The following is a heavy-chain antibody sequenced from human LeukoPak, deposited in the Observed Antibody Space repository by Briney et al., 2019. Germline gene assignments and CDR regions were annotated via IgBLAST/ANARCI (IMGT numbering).Heavy chain of an antibody. CDR1: GNTLSNYG. CDR2: ISDTGGRT. D-gene: IGHD3-22*01. V-gene: IGHV3-23*01. Sequence: GGALRLCSAVPGNTLSNYGMTWVRQAPGKGLEWVAGISDTGGRTNYADSVKGPLTISRDNPKNKLYLQMSSLRADDTAVYFCAKRGVVIRVILVGFHKEAYYFDSWGQGALVTDCS. J-gene: IGHJ4*02. CDR3: AKRGVVIRVILVGFHKEAYYFDS.